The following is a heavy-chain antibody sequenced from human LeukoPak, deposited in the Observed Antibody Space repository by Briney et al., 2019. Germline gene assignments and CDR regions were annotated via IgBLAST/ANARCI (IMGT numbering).Heavy chain of an antibody. CDR2: IYYSGST. CDR1: GGSISSYY. V-gene: IGHV4-59*01. D-gene: IGHD5-18*01. J-gene: IGHJ6*04. Sequence: KPSETLSLTCTVSGGSISSYYWSWIRQPPGKGLEWIGYIYYSGSTNYNPSLKSRVTISVDTSKNQFSLKLSSVTAADTGVYYCAKGDSWIQNWPSPHYSFDVWGKGTTVTVSS. CDR3: AKGDSWIQNWPSPHYSFDV.